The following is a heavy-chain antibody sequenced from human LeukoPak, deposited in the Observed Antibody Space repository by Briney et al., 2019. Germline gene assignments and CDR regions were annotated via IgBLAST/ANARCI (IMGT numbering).Heavy chain of an antibody. J-gene: IGHJ1*01. CDR1: GFTVSSNY. Sequence: HPGGSLRLSCAASGFTVSSNYMSWVRQAPGKGLEWVSVIYSDGSTYYADSVKGRFTISRDNSKNTLYLQMNSQRAEDTAMYYCVRDVYCSGGSCNQHWGQGTLVTVSS. V-gene: IGHV3-53*01. CDR3: VRDVYCSGGSCNQH. D-gene: IGHD2-15*01. CDR2: IYSDGST.